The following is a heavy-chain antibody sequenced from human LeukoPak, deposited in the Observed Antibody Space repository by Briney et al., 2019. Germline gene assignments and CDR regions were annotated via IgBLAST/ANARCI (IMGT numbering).Heavy chain of an antibody. Sequence: GASVKVSCKASGGTFSSYAISWVRQAPGQGLEWMGRIIPIFGTANYAQKFQGRVTITADESTSTAYMELSSLRSEDTAVYYCARSPPSQQWFGGVDYWGQGALVTVSS. J-gene: IGHJ4*02. CDR3: ARSPPSQQWFGGVDY. CDR2: IIPIFGTA. V-gene: IGHV1-69*13. D-gene: IGHD6-19*01. CDR1: GGTFSSYA.